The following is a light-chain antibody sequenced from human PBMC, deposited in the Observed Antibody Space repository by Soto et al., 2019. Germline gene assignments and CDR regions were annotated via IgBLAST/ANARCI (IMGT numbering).Light chain of an antibody. V-gene: IGKV1-5*03. CDR3: QQYSSHST. Sequence: DIQMTQSPSTLSASVGDRVTITCRASQSTSSYLAWYQQKPGKAPKLLIYQASSFENGVPSRFSGSGSGTEFSLTISSLQPDDFATYYCQQYSSHSTFGQGTKVDIK. J-gene: IGKJ1*01. CDR2: QAS. CDR1: QSTSSY.